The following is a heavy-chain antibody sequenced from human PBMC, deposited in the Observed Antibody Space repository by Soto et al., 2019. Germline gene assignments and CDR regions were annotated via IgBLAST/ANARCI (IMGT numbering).Heavy chain of an antibody. CDR2: VFYTGNT. V-gene: IGHV4-59*01. J-gene: IGHJ3*01. CDR3: ARLIGTSVLDASDP. D-gene: IGHD1-7*01. Sequence: SETLSLTCTVSGGSISYYYWSWIRRPPGRGLEWLGYVFYTGNTNYNPSLKSRVALSLDTSKNQVSLKLQSLTAADTAAYFCARLIGTSVLDASDPSGNETMAPLSS. CDR1: GGSISYYY.